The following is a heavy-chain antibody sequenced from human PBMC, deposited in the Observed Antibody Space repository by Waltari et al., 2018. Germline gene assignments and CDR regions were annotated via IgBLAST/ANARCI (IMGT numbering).Heavy chain of an antibody. Sequence: VQLVESGGEVAQPGGALTLSCAASDSTFNPYAVTWVGQAPVRGLEWVAALSAGGGSVYYVDSVKGRFAISRDDSKNTAYLHISSLRVEDTAIYYCAKGYCRFGSCPPFYYYFGMDVWGQGTTVTVSS. CDR2: LSAGGGSV. CDR3: AKGYCRFGSCPPFYYYFGMDV. V-gene: IGHV3-23*04. D-gene: IGHD2-15*01. J-gene: IGHJ6*02. CDR1: DSTFNPYA.